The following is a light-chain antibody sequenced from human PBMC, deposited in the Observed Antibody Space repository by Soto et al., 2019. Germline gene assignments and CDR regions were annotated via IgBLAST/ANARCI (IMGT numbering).Light chain of an antibody. CDR3: QQNYITRT. CDR1: QSVTKY. CDR2: AAS. Sequence: DIRLTQSPSSLSASVGDRVTITCRASQSVTKYINWYQHKPGKAPKLPIYAASTLQSGVPSRFSGSGSGTDFTLTISSLQPEDFATYYCQQNYITRTFGQGTKVEIK. V-gene: IGKV1-39*01. J-gene: IGKJ1*01.